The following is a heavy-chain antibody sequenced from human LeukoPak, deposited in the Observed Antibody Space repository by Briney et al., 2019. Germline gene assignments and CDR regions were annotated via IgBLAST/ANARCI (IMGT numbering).Heavy chain of an antibody. D-gene: IGHD6-19*01. CDR2: LSGSGITT. J-gene: IGHJ4*01. V-gene: IGHV3-23*01. CDR1: GFTFSNSA. Sequence: GGSLRLSCAASGFTFSNSAMSWVRHAPGKGLEWVSTLSGSGITTYYADSVKGRFTISRDNSTNTLYLQMNSLRAEDTGVYYCAKGIYSSDWSYFDYWGHGTLVTVSS. CDR3: AKGIYSSDWSYFDY.